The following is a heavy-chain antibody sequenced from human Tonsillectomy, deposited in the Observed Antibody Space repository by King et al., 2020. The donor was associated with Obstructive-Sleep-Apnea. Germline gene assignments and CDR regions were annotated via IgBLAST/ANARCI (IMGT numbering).Heavy chain of an antibody. D-gene: IGHD4-17*01. J-gene: IGHJ4*02. Sequence: VQLVESGGGVVPPGRSLRLPWAASGFTFSSYAMHWVRQAPGKGLGWGACLSYDGSNKYYADSVKGRFTISRDNSKNTLYLQMNSLGAEDTAVYYCARDRDKRGYGDYYFDYWGQGTLVTVSS. V-gene: IGHV3-30*04. CDR1: GFTFSSYA. CDR2: LSYDGSNK. CDR3: ARDRDKRGYGDYYFDY.